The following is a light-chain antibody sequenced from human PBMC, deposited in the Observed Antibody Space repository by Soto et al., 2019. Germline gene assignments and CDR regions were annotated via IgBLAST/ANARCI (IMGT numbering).Light chain of an antibody. CDR3: CSFATTKTCV. CDR2: EGT. J-gene: IGLJ2*01. V-gene: IGLV2-23*01. Sequence: QSALTQPASVSGSPGQSITISCTGSSSDVGSYGVVSWYQQHPGKVPKLMVYEGTKRPSGVSNRFSGSEAGNTASLTISGLQAEDEADYYCCSFATTKTCVFGGGTKLTVL. CDR1: SSDVGSYGV.